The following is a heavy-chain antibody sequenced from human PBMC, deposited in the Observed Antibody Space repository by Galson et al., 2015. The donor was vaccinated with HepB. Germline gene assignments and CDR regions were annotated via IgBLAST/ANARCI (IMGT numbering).Heavy chain of an antibody. V-gene: IGHV1-69*13. CDR3: ARARITIFGVVTHDAFDI. CDR1: GGTFSSYA. D-gene: IGHD3-3*01. Sequence: SVKVSCKASGGTFSSYAISWVRQAPGQGLEWMGGIIPIFGTANYAQKFQGRVTITADESTSTAYMELSSLRSEDTAVYYCARARITIFGVVTHDAFDIWGQGTMVTVSS. J-gene: IGHJ3*02. CDR2: IIPIFGTA.